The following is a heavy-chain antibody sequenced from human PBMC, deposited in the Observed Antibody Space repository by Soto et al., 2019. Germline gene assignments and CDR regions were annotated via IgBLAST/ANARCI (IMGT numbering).Heavy chain of an antibody. CDR1: GFTFGNFA. CDR2: VSYEGNIN. J-gene: IGHJ1*01. V-gene: IGHV3-30*18. CDR3: SKGTTWDYVSSSTTYFQH. Sequence: QVSLVESGGGVVQPGGSLRLSCAASGFTFGNFAMHWIRQAPGKGSAWVSVVSYEGNINYNLDSVKARFTVSRDNSRNTLYLRMTRLRPEDTAVYYCSKGTTWDYVSSSTTYFQHWGPGTLVTVSS. D-gene: IGHD3-22*01.